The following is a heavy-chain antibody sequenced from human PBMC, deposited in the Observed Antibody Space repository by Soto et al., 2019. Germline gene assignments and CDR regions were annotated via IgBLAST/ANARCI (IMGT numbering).Heavy chain of an antibody. V-gene: IGHV4-39*01. CDR3: ARQRTSVVTQAYFDS. D-gene: IGHD2-21*02. CDR1: GDSINNRSCY. Sequence: TLSLTCTVTGDSINNRSCYWGWIRQPPGKGLEWIGSIYYSGSTYNNPSLKSRVSMSVDTSKNQFSLKLRSVTAADTALYYCARQRTSVVTQAYFDSWGQGSLVTVSS. J-gene: IGHJ4*02. CDR2: IYYSGST.